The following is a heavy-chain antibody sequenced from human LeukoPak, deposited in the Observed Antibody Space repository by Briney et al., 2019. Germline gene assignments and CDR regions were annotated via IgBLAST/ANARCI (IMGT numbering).Heavy chain of an antibody. J-gene: IGHJ6*03. CDR1: GFTFSSYG. CDR2: IRYDGSNK. Sequence: GGSLRLSCAASGFTFSSYGMHWVRQAPGKGLEWVAFIRYDGSNKYYADSVKGRFTISRDNSKNTLYLQMNSLRAEDTAVYYCAKRGYYGSGSHQYYYYYYYMDVWGKGTTVTISS. V-gene: IGHV3-30*02. CDR3: AKRGYYGSGSHQYYYYYYYMDV. D-gene: IGHD3-10*01.